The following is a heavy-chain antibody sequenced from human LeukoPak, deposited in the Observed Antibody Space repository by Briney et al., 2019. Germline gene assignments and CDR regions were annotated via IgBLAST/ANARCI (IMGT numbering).Heavy chain of an antibody. CDR3: AKAEGLITIFGVVIENYYYYMDV. CDR1: GFTFSSYG. D-gene: IGHD3-3*01. Sequence: QSGGSLRLSCAASGFTFSSYGMHWVRQAPGKGLEWVAFIRYDGSNKYYADSVKGRFTISRDNSKNTLYLQMNSLRAEDTAVYYCAKAEGLITIFGVVIENYYYYMDVWGKGTTVTVSS. CDR2: IRYDGSNK. J-gene: IGHJ6*03. V-gene: IGHV3-30*02.